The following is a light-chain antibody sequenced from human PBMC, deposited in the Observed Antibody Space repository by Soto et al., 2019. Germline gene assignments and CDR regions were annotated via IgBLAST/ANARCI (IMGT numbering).Light chain of an antibody. J-gene: IGLJ2*01. Sequence: QSALTQPASVSGSPGQSITISCTGTSCDVGGYNYVSWYQQHPGKAPKLMIYEVSYRPSGVSNRFSGSKSGNTASLTISGLQAEDEADYYCSSYAHSSTVVFGGGTQLTVL. CDR2: EVS. CDR1: SCDVGGYNY. CDR3: SSYAHSSTVV. V-gene: IGLV2-14*01.